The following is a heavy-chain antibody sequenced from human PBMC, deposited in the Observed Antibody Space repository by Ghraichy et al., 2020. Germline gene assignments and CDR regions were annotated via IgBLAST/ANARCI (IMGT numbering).Heavy chain of an antibody. D-gene: IGHD1-14*01. CDR1: GYSFTNHY. CDR2: VNPTTGTT. CDR3: ARGRISESLRVKGFDH. Sequence: ASVKVSCKASGYSFTNHYLHWVRQAPGQGLEWMGIVNPTTGTTTYAQNFQGRFTMTSDTSTNTVSMELSSLRSEDTALYYCARGRISESLRVKGFDHWGQGTLVSVSS. J-gene: IGHJ4*02. V-gene: IGHV1-46*01.